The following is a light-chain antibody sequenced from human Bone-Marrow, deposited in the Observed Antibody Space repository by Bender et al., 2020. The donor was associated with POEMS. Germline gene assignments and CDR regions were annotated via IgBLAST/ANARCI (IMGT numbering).Light chain of an antibody. CDR3: QSSHFSGTDII. J-gene: IGLJ2*01. V-gene: IGLV3-25*03. Sequence: SDELTQAPSVSVSPGQTARITCSGDGLTKQYAHWYQQKPGQAPVLVICKDTERPSGIPERFTGSTSGTTVTLTITGVQAEDEADYYCQSSHFSGTDIIFGGGTKLTVL. CDR2: KDT. CDR1: GLTKQY.